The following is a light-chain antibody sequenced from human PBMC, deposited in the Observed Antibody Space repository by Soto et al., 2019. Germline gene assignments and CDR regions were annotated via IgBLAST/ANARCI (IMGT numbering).Light chain of an antibody. CDR2: GAS. CDR3: QQYAGPPTT. J-gene: IGKJ5*01. V-gene: IGKV3-20*01. Sequence: ELVLTQSPGTLSLSPGARATLSCRASQTVSSNNLAWCQQKPGQAPRVLMYGASRRATGIPDRFSGGGPGADFTLTISRLEPEDFAVYFCQQYAGPPTTFGQGTRLEIK. CDR1: QTVSSNN.